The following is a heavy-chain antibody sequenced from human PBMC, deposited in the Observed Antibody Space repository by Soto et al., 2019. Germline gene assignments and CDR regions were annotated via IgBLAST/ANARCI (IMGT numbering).Heavy chain of an antibody. J-gene: IGHJ6*02. D-gene: IGHD2-15*01. CDR2: IIPIFGTA. CDR3: ARDTVVVSGYYYYGMDV. CDR1: GGTFSSYA. V-gene: IGHV1-69*13. Sequence: GASVKVSCKASGGTFSSYAISWVRQAPGQGLEWMGGIIPIFGTANYAQKFQGRVTITADESTSTAYMELSSLRSEDTAVYYCARDTVVVSGYYYYGMDVWGQGTTVTVSS.